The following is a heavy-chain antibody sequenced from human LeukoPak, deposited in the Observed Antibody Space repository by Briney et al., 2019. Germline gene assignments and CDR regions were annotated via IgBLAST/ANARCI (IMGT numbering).Heavy chain of an antibody. CDR3: ARDSSSLSRLDWFDP. CDR2: IKQDGSEK. V-gene: IGHV3-7*01. J-gene: IGHJ5*02. CDR1: GFTFSSYW. Sequence: GGSLRLSCAASGFTFSSYWMSWVRQAPGKGLEWVANIKQDGSEKYYVDSVKGRFTISRDNAKNSLYLQMNSLRAEDTAVYYCARDSSSLSRLDWFDPWGQGTLVTVSS. D-gene: IGHD6-6*01.